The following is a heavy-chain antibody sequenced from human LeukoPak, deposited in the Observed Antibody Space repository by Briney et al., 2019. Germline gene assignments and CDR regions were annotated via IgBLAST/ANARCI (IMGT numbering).Heavy chain of an antibody. CDR3: ARGTYYYEF. CDR1: KFTFSSYW. Sequence: PGGSLRLSCAASKFTFSSYWMSRVRQAPGKGLEWVAYMNQLGNEKNYLYSVKGRFTISRDNAKNSLYLQMNSLRAEDTAVYYCARGTYYYEFWGQGTLVTVSS. V-gene: IGHV3-7*04. CDR2: MNQLGNEK. J-gene: IGHJ4*02. D-gene: IGHD3-16*01.